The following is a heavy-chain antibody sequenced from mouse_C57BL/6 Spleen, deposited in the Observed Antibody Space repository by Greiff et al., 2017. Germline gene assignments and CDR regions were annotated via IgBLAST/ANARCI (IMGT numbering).Heavy chain of an antibody. CDR1: GYAFSSYW. CDR2: IYPGDGDT. V-gene: IGHV1-80*01. D-gene: IGHD1-1*01. CDR3: ARGDYSGSSPFDY. J-gene: IGHJ2*01. Sequence: VQLQQSGAELVKPGASVKISCKASGYAFSSYWMNWVKQRPGKGLEWIGQIYPGDGDTNYNGKFKGKATLTADKSSSTAYMQLSSLTSEDSAVYFCARGDYSGSSPFDYWGQGTTLTVSS.